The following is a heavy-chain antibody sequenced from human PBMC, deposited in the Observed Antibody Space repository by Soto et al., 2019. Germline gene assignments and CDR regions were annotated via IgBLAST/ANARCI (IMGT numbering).Heavy chain of an antibody. CDR2: ISSGGGST. CDR1: GFTFSSYA. J-gene: IGHJ4*02. D-gene: IGHD6-6*01. Sequence: LRLSCAASGFTFSSYAMSWVRQAPGKGLEWVSGISSGGGSTFYADSVKGRFTISRDNSKNTLYLQMNSLRVEDTAVYYCAKAITRSSSGLHYWGQGALVTVSS. V-gene: IGHV3-23*01. CDR3: AKAITRSSSGLHY.